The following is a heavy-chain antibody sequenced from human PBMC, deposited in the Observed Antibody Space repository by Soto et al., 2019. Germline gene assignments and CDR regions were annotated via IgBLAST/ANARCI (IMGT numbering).Heavy chain of an antibody. J-gene: IGHJ4*02. Sequence: SETLSLTCTVSGGSISSGGYYWSWIRQHPGKGLEWIGYIYYSGSTYYKPSLKSRITISIDTSKKQISLKLSTVTAADTAVYNCARENPNSGSYYGPLDYWGQGTLVTVSS. CDR1: GGSISSGGYY. V-gene: IGHV4-31*03. CDR2: IYYSGST. D-gene: IGHD1-26*01. CDR3: ARENPNSGSYYGPLDY.